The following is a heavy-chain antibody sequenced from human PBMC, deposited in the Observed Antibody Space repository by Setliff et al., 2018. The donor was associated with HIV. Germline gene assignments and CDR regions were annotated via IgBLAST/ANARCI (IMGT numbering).Heavy chain of an antibody. CDR1: GFTFSSHG. CDR3: ARDLLGATHYFQH. CDR2: IRYDGSDI. J-gene: IGHJ1*01. Sequence: GSLRLSCEASGFTFSSHGMHWLRQAPGKGLEWVTFIRYDGSDIHYADSVKGRFAISRDNSKNTLYLQMNSLRAEDTAVYYCARDLLGATHYFQHWGQGTLVTV. V-gene: IGHV3-30*02. D-gene: IGHD1-26*01.